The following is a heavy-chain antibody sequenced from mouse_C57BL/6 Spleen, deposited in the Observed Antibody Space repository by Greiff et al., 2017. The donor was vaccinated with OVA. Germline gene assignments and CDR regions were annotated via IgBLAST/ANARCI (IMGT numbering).Heavy chain of an antibody. CDR1: GFTFSSYG. CDR2: ISSGGSYT. D-gene: IGHD4-1*01. Sequence: EVQLVESGGDLVKPGGSLKLSCAASGFTFSSYGMSWVRQTPDKRLEWVATISSGGSYTYYPDSVKGRFTISRDNAKNTLYLQMSSLKSEDTAMYYCARQLGPSDYFDYWGQGTTLTVSS. CDR3: ARQLGPSDYFDY. J-gene: IGHJ2*01. V-gene: IGHV5-6*01.